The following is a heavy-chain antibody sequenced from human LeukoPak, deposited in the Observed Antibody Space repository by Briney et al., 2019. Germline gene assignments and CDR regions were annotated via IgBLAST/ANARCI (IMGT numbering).Heavy chain of an antibody. CDR1: GYTFTGYY. CDR3: SRDFGEPTGYYMDV. Sequence: ASVTVSCKASGYTFTGYYMHWVRQAPGQGHEWMGWINPNRGDTNYAQKFHDRVTMTRDTSISTAYMELSSLRSDDTAVYYCSRDFGEPTGYYMDVWGKGTTVTVSS. D-gene: IGHD3-3*01. V-gene: IGHV1-2*02. J-gene: IGHJ6*03. CDR2: INPNRGDT.